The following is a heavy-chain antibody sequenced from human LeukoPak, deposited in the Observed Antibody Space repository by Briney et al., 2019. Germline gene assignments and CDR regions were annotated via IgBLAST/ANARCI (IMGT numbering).Heavy chain of an antibody. J-gene: IGHJ4*02. V-gene: IGHV3-30*03. Sequence: PGGSLRLSCAASGFTFSSYGMHWVRQAPGKGLEWVAVISYDGSNKYYADSVKGRFTISRDNSKNTLYLQMNSLRAEDTAVYYCARERRSTGPKGGYYFDYWGQGTLVTVSS. D-gene: IGHD6-25*01. CDR1: GFTFSSYG. CDR2: ISYDGSNK. CDR3: ARERRSTGPKGGYYFDY.